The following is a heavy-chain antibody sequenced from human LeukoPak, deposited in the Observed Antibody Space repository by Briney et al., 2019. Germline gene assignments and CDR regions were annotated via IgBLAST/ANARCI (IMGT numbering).Heavy chain of an antibody. CDR3: AKDEGGYCSSTSCYSGYFQH. J-gene: IGHJ1*01. CDR1: GFTFSSYA. D-gene: IGHD2-2*01. CDR2: ISGSGGST. Sequence: PGGSLRLSCEASGFTFSSYAMSWVRQAPGKGLEWVSAISGSGGSTYYADSVKGRFTISRDNSKNTLYLQMNSLRAEDTAVYYCAKDEGGYCSSTSCYSGYFQHWGQGTLVTVSS. V-gene: IGHV3-23*01.